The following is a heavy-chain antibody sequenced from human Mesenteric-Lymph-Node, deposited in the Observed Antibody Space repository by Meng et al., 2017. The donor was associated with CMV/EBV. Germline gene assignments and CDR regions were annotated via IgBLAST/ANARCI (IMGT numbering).Heavy chain of an antibody. V-gene: IGHV1-2*02. CDR1: GYTFTSYD. D-gene: IGHD1-26*01. J-gene: IGHJ4*02. Sequence: ASVKVSCKASGYTFTSYDIYWVRQATGQGLDWLGWINPNSGDTNYAQNFQGRVSMTRDTSSSTAFMELSRLRSDDTALYYCARSYGRAPELDYWGQGTLVTVSS. CDR3: ARSYGRAPELDY. CDR2: INPNSGDT.